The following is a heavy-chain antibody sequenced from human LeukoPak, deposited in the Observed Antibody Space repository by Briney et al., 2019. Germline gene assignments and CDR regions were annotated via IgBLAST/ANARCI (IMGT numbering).Heavy chain of an antibody. Sequence: GGSLRLSCAASGFTFRTAYMSWVRQAPGKGLECFVLIKSKTDGGTTDYAAPVKGRFTISRDDSKNTLYLQMNSLKTEDTAVYYCTTGSGYYGSGSSIPYYWGQGTLVTVSS. CDR2: IKSKTDGGTT. J-gene: IGHJ4*02. CDR3: TTGSGYYGSGSSIPYY. D-gene: IGHD3-10*01. CDR1: GFTFRTAY. V-gene: IGHV3-15*01.